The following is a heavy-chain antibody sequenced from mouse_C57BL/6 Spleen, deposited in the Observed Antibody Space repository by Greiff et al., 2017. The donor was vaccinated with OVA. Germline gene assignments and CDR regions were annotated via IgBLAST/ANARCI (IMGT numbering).Heavy chain of an antibody. Sequence: QVQLQQPGTELVKPGASVKLSCKASGYTFTSYWMHWVKQRPGQGLEWIGNINPSNGGTNYNEKFKSKATLTVDKSSSTAYMQLSSLTSEDSAVXYCARAGQLRQYYYAMDYWGQGTSVTVSS. V-gene: IGHV1-53*01. CDR3: ARAGQLRQYYYAMDY. J-gene: IGHJ4*01. CDR1: GYTFTSYW. CDR2: INPSNGGT. D-gene: IGHD3-2*02.